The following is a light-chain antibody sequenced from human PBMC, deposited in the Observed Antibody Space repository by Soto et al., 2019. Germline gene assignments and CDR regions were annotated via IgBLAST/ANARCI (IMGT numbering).Light chain of an antibody. V-gene: IGLV7-46*01. CDR2: DAT. J-gene: IGLJ1*01. CDR1: TGAVTNYHY. Sequence: QAGVTQEPSLTVSPGGTVTLTCGSNTGAVTNYHYPHWFQQRPGQAPRTLIYDATDKPPWTPVRFSGSLRGDKAAITLPCAQPEDEAEYYCLLFVSGVLVCGRGTKVILL. CDR3: LLFVSGVLV.